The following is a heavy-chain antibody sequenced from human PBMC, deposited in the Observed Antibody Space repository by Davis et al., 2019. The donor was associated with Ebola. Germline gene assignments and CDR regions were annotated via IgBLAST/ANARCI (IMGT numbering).Heavy chain of an antibody. CDR3: ARLQEDPYSSGYDGFDV. Sequence: MPSETLSLTCAISGDSVTGNSVTWNWIRQSPSRGLEWLGRTYYRSKWIHDYAPSVKSRLTISPDPLRNQFSLQLDSLTPDDTSVYYCARLQEDPYSSGYDGFDVWGQGTVVTVSS. CDR1: GDSVTGNSVT. V-gene: IGHV6-1*01. J-gene: IGHJ3*01. D-gene: IGHD4-11*01. CDR2: TYYRSKWIH.